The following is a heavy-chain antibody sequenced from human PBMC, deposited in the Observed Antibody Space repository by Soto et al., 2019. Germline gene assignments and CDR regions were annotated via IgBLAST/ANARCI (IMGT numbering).Heavy chain of an antibody. CDR3: ARAQYSSSWAAFDY. J-gene: IGHJ4*02. D-gene: IGHD6-13*01. Sequence: PSETLSLTCTVSGGSISSSSYYWGWIRQPPGKGLERIGSIYYSGSTYYNPSLKSRVTISVDTSKNQFSLKLSSVTAADTAVYYCARAQYSSSWAAFDYWGQGTLVTVSP. V-gene: IGHV4-39*01. CDR2: IYYSGST. CDR1: GGSISSSSYY.